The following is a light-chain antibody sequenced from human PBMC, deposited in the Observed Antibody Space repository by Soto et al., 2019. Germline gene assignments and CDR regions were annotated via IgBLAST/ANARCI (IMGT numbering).Light chain of an antibody. CDR2: LGS. CDR1: QSLLHSNGNTY. V-gene: IGKV2-28*01. Sequence: DIVVTQSPHSLPVTPGEPASISCRSSQSLLHSNGNTYLDWYLQKPGQSPQLLIYLGSNRASGVPDRFSGSGSGTDHTLRISRVEAEDVGVYYCMQVLQNPLTFGGGTKVEI. J-gene: IGKJ4*01. CDR3: MQVLQNPLT.